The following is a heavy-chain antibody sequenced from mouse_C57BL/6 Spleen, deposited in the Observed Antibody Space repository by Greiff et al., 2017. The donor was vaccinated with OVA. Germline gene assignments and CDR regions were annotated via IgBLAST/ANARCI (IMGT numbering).Heavy chain of an antibody. J-gene: IGHJ2*01. D-gene: IGHD1-1*01. CDR3: ARGPFITTVVNY. CDR2: IYPGSGST. CDR1: GYTFTSYW. V-gene: IGHV1-55*01. Sequence: QVQLQQPGAELVKPGASVKMSCKASGYTFTSYWITWVKQRPGQGLEWIGDIYPGSGSTNYNEKFKSKATLTVDTSSSTAYMQLSSLTSEDSAVYYCARGPFITTVVNYWGQGTTLTVSS.